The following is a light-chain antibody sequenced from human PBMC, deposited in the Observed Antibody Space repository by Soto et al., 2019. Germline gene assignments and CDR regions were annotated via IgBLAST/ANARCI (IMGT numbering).Light chain of an antibody. CDR1: QTVSSVY. CDR3: QQYGNSPQT. J-gene: IGKJ1*01. Sequence: EIVLTQSPGTLSLSPGERATLSCRASQTVSSVYLAWYQHKPGQAPRLLIYGASNRATGIPNRFSGSGSGTDFTLTISRLEPEDFAVYYCQQYGNSPQTFGQGTKVDIK. CDR2: GAS. V-gene: IGKV3-20*01.